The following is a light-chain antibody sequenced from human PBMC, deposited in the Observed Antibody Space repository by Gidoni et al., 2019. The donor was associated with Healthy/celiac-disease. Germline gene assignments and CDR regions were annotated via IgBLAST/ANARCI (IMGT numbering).Light chain of an antibody. CDR2: YAS. CDR1: NIGSKS. J-gene: IGLJ3*02. CDR3: QVWDRSSDHPV. Sequence: SYVLTQPPSVSVAPGKTARITCGGHNIGSKSVQWYQQKPGQAPVLVIYYASDRPSGIPERFSGSNSGNTATLTISRVEAGDEADYYCQVWDRSSDHPVFGGGTKLTVL. V-gene: IGLV3-21*04.